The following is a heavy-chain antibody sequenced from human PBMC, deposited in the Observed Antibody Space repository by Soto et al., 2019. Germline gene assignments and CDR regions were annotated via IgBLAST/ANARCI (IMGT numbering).Heavy chain of an antibody. V-gene: IGHV4-31*03. Sequence: QVQLQESGPGLVKPSQTLSLTCTVSGGSISSGGYYWSWIRQHPGKGLEWIGYIYYSGSTYYNPSLKSRATITVDTSKNQFSLKLSSVTAADTAVYSWARDDSGSSFDYWGPGTLVTVSS. CDR2: IYYSGST. CDR1: GGSISSGGYY. CDR3: ARDDSGSSFDY. J-gene: IGHJ4*02. D-gene: IGHD3-10*01.